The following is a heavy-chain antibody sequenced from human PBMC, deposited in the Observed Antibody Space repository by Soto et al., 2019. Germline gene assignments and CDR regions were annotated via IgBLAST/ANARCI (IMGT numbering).Heavy chain of an antibody. V-gene: IGHV3-30-3*01. D-gene: IGHD4-17*01. CDR3: ARGGDYDYYYYSGMDV. CDR1: GFTFSSYA. Sequence: GWALRLSCAASGFTFSSYAMHWVRQAPGKGLVWVAVISYDGSNKYYADSVKGRFTISRDNSKNTLYLQMNSLRAEDTAVYSCARGGDYDYYYYSGMDVWGQGTTVTVA. J-gene: IGHJ6*02. CDR2: ISYDGSNK.